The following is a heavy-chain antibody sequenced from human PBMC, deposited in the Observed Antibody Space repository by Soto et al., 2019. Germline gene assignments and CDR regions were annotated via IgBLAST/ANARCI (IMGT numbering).Heavy chain of an antibody. CDR2: INYSGRT. D-gene: IGHD6-6*01. J-gene: IGHJ4*02. CDR1: GGSISDSSHY. CDR3: ARTSRFDY. Sequence: PSETLSLTCTVSGGSISDSSHYWAWIRQPPGKGLEWIATINYSGRTYYNPSLRSRVTISVDTSRDQFSLNLSSVTAADTAVYYCARTSRFDYWGQGTLVTVSS. V-gene: IGHV4-39*01.